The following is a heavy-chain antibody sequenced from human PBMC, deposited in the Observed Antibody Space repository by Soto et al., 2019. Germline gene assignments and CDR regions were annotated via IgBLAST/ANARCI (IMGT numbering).Heavy chain of an antibody. J-gene: IGHJ3*02. CDR2: INAGNGNT. Sequence: QVQLVQSGAEGKKPGASVKVSCKASGYTFTSYAMHWVRQAPGQRLEWMGWINAGNGNTKYSQKFQGRVTITRDTSASPADMELSSLRSEDTAVYYCARADYDFWSGLYAFDIWGQGTMVTVSS. V-gene: IGHV1-3*01. CDR1: GYTFTSYA. CDR3: ARADYDFWSGLYAFDI. D-gene: IGHD3-3*01.